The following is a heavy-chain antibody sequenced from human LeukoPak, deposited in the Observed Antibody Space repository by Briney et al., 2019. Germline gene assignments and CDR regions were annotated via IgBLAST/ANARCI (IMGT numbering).Heavy chain of an antibody. CDR3: ARTEGDYYFDY. CDR2: IIPILGIA. CDR1: GGTFISYA. J-gene: IGHJ4*02. Sequence: ASVKVSCKASGGTFISYAISWVRQAPGQGLEWMGRIIPILGIANYAQKFQGRVTITADKSTSTAYMELSSLRSEDTAVYYCARTEGDYYFDYWGQGTLVTVSS. D-gene: IGHD5-24*01. V-gene: IGHV1-69*04.